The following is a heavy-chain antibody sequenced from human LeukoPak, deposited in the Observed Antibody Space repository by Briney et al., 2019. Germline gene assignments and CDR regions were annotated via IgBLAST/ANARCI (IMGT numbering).Heavy chain of an antibody. CDR2: ISKSGDDT. J-gene: IGHJ4*02. Sequence: GGSLRLSCAASGSTFSHFAISWVRQAAGKGLEWVSAISKSGDDTYYADSVKGRFSISRDNSKNTLYLLMNSLRAEDTAVYYCAKDPQWELPSPFDHWGQGTLVTVSS. D-gene: IGHD1-26*01. CDR1: GSTFSHFA. CDR3: AKDPQWELPSPFDH. V-gene: IGHV3-23*01.